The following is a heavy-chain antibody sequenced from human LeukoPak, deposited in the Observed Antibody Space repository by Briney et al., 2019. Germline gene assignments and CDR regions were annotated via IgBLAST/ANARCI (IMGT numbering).Heavy chain of an antibody. J-gene: IGHJ6*04. D-gene: IGHD3-10*01. CDR1: GGTFSSYA. Sequence: ASVKVSCKASGGTFSSYAISWVRQAPGQGLEWMGGIIPIIGTANYAQKFQGRVTIIADKSTSTAYMELSSLRSEDTAVYYCARDRNPGEINIMDVWGKGTTVTVSS. V-gene: IGHV1-69*06. CDR3: ARDRNPGEINIMDV. CDR2: IIPIIGTA.